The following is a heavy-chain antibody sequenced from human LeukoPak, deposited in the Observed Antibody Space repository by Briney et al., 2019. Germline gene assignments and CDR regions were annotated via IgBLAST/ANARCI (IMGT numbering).Heavy chain of an antibody. D-gene: IGHD2-21*02. J-gene: IGHJ4*02. CDR1: GFTFSSYS. CDR3: ARDLSHIVVVTAIFDY. CDR2: ISSSSSYI. Sequence: RGSLRLSCAASGFTFSSYSMNWVRQAPGKGLEWVSSISSSSSYIYYADSVKGRFTISRDNAKNSLYLQMNSLRAEDTAVYYCARDLSHIVVVTAIFDYWGQGTLVTVSS. V-gene: IGHV3-21*01.